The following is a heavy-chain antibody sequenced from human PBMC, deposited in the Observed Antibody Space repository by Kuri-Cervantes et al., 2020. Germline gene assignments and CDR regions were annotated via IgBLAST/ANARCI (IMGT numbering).Heavy chain of an antibody. CDR2: ISGSGGSK. J-gene: IGHJ3*02. CDR3: ANISDIVVVVAAFDAFDI. CDR1: GFTFSSYA. D-gene: IGHD2-15*01. V-gene: IGHV3-23*01. Sequence: GGSLRLSCEASGFTFSSYAMSWVRQAPGKGLELVSAISGSGGSKYYADSVKGRFTISRDNSKNTLYLQMNIMRAEDTAVYYCANISDIVVVVAAFDAFDIWGQGTMVTVSS.